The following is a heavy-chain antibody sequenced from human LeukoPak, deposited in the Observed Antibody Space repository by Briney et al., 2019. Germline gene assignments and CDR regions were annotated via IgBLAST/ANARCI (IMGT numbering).Heavy chain of an antibody. CDR1: GFTFSSYA. V-gene: IGHV3-30-3*01. CDR3: ARDQGYVVRPTY. J-gene: IGHJ4*02. D-gene: IGHD4-23*01. CDR2: ISYDGSNK. Sequence: GGSLRLSCAASGFTFSSYAMHWVRQAPGKGLEWVAVISYDGSNKYYGDSVKGRFTISRDNSKNTLYLQMNSLRAEDTAVYYCARDQGYVVRPTYWGQGTLVTVSS.